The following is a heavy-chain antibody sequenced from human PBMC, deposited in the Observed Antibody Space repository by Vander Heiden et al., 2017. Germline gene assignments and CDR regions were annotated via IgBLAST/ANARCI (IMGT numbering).Heavy chain of an antibody. D-gene: IGHD7-27*01. J-gene: IGHJ4*02. CDR1: GFTFSTYA. Sequence: EVQLLESGGGLVQPGGSLRLSCAASGFTFSTYAMTWVSQAPGKGLQWVSSISGSGGTTYYAASVKGRFTISRDNSKNTLYVQMNSLRAEDTAMYYCAKEWAGDPLWWGQGTLVTVSS. CDR2: ISGSGGTT. CDR3: AKEWAGDPLW. V-gene: IGHV3-23*01.